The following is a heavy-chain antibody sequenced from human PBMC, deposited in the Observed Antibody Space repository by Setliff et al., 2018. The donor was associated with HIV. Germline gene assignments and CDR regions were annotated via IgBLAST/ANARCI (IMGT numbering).Heavy chain of an antibody. CDR1: GGSMSSGSYS. V-gene: IGHV4-61*09. Sequence: SETLSLTCSVSGGSMSSGSYSWTWLRQPAGKEPELIGHVYVAGTVIYNPSLASRLTISIVPSKNQFSLDLTSVTAADTGKYYCARARTIGVSAVFFDPRGQGIPVTV. J-gene: IGHJ5*02. D-gene: IGHD3-3*01. CDR2: VYVAGTV. CDR3: ARARTIGVSAVFFDP.